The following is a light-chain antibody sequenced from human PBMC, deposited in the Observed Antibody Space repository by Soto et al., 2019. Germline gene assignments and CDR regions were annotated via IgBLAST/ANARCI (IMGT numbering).Light chain of an antibody. CDR3: QQYVIWPPTFT. Sequence: EIVMTQSPATLSVSPGERVTLSCRASQSVSSNLAWYQQKPGQAPRLLIYSASTRATGIPARFSGSGSGTEFTLAITSLQSEDFAVYFCQQYVIWPPTFTFGRGTKLEIK. CDR2: SAS. J-gene: IGKJ2*01. V-gene: IGKV3-15*01. CDR1: QSVSSN.